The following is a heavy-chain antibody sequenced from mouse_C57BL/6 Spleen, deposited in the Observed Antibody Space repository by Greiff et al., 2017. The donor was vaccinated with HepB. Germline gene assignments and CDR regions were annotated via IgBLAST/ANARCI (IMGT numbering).Heavy chain of an antibody. V-gene: IGHV5-4*01. J-gene: IGHJ3*01. Sequence: EVQGVESGGGLVKPGGSLKLSCAASGFTFSSYAMSWVRQTPEKRLEWVATISDGGSYTYYPDNVKGRFTISRDNAKNNLYLQMSHLKSEDTAMYYCARDEDYDYAFAYWGQGTLVTVSA. D-gene: IGHD2-4*01. CDR2: ISDGGSYT. CDR3: ARDEDYDYAFAY. CDR1: GFTFSSYA.